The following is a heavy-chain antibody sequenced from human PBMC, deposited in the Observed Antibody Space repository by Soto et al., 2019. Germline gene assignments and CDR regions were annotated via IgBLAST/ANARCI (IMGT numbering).Heavy chain of an antibody. D-gene: IGHD3-9*01. J-gene: IGHJ4*02. CDR1: GYTFTSYD. Sequence: QVQLVQSGAEVKKPGASVKVSCKASGYTFTSYDINWVRQATGQGLEWMGWMNPNSGDTGYAQKFQGRVTMTRNTSIITAYMELSSLRSEDTAVYFCARGNRNTGYYLYYFAYWGQGALVTVSS. V-gene: IGHV1-8*01. CDR3: ARGNRNTGYYLYYFAY. CDR2: MNPNSGDT.